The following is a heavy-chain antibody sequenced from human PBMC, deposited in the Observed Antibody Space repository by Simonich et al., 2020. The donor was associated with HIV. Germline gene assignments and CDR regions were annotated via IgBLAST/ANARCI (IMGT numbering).Heavy chain of an antibody. J-gene: IGHJ4*02. CDR3: AKDKGAYYGSGSPVY. V-gene: IGHV3-9*01. CDR1: GFTFDDYA. CDR2: ISWNSGSI. D-gene: IGHD3-10*01. Sequence: EVQLVESGGGLVQPRRSLRLSCAASGFTFDDYAMHWVRQAPGKGRGGVSGISWNSGSIGYADSVKGRFTISRDNAKNSLYLQMNSLRAEDTALYYCAKDKGAYYGSGSPVYWGQGTLVTVSS.